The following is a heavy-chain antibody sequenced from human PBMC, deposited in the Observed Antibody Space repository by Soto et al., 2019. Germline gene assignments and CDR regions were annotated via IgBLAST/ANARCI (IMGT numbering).Heavy chain of an antibody. V-gene: IGHV4-34*01. Sequence: PSETLSLTCAVYGGSVNGYYWNWIRQPPGKGLEWIGEINHTGGTHYNPSLKSRVTMSIGTPKNQFSLRLSSVTAADTAIYYCATRITVFGLLIPPFDPWGQGTQVTVSS. J-gene: IGHJ5*02. D-gene: IGHD3-3*01. CDR1: GGSVNGYY. CDR3: ATRITVFGLLIPPFDP. CDR2: INHTGGT.